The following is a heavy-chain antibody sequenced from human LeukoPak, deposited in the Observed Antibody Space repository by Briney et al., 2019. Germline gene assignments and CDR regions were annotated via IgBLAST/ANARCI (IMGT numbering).Heavy chain of an antibody. CDR2: IWADGSNQ. Sequence: GGSLRLSCAASGFTFSNYGMQWVRQAPGKGLEGVAVIWADGSNQYYADSVKGRFTISRDISKNTLYLQMNSLRAEDTAVYYCARDPHYCSGGSCYSLGFDPWGQGTLVTVYS. J-gene: IGHJ5*02. CDR1: GFTFSNYG. V-gene: IGHV3-33*01. CDR3: ARDPHYCSGGSCYSLGFDP. D-gene: IGHD2-15*01.